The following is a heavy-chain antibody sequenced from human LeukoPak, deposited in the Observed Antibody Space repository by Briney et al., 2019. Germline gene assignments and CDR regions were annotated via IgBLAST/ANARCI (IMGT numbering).Heavy chain of an antibody. D-gene: IGHD3-22*01. Sequence: SETLSLTCTVSGGSISSYYWSWIRQPPGNGLEWIGYIYYSGSTNYKPSLRSPATISVDTSKNQFSLKLSSVTAADTAVYYCARDQYYYDSSGSLFDYWGQGTLVTVSS. CDR3: ARDQYYYDSSGSLFDY. CDR2: IYYSGST. CDR1: GGSISSYY. J-gene: IGHJ4*02. V-gene: IGHV4-59*01.